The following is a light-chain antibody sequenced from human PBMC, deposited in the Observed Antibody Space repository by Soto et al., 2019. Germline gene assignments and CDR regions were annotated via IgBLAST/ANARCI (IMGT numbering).Light chain of an antibody. Sequence: SYELTQPPSVSVAPGQTARITCGGNNIGSKSVHWYQQKPGQAPVLVVYDDSVRPSGIPERFSGSNFGNTATLTISGVEAGDEADYYCQVWDSSKGVFGGGTQLTVL. CDR3: QVWDSSKGV. CDR2: DDS. V-gene: IGLV3-21*02. J-gene: IGLJ3*02. CDR1: NIGSKS.